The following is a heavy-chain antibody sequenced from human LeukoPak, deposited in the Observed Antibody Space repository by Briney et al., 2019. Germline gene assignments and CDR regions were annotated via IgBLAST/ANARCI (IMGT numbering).Heavy chain of an antibody. D-gene: IGHD4/OR15-4a*01. CDR2: IYSGGST. CDR3: ARDNDGAKSDY. V-gene: IGHV3-66*01. J-gene: IGHJ4*02. Sequence: GGSLRLSCAVSGFTVSTNYMSWVRQAPGRGLEWVSVIYSGGSTFYADSVRGRFTISRDNSKNTLYLQMNSLRAEDTAVYYCARDNDGAKSDYWGQGTLVTVSS. CDR1: GFTVSTNY.